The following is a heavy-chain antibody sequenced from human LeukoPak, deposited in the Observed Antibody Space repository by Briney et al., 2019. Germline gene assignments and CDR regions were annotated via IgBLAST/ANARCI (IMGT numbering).Heavy chain of an antibody. V-gene: IGHV3-30*02. CDR2: IWYGGSNK. CDR3: AKDQRGATGYYFDY. Sequence: GGSLRLSCAAPGFTFSSYGMHWVRQAPGKGLEWVAVIWYGGSNKYYADSVKGRFTISRDNSKNTLYLQMNSLRAEDTAVYYCAKDQRGATGYYFDYWGQGTLVTVSS. D-gene: IGHD1-26*01. CDR1: GFTFSSYG. J-gene: IGHJ4*02.